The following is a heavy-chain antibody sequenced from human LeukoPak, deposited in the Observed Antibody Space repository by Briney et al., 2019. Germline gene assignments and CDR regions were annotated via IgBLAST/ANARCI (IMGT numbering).Heavy chain of an antibody. CDR1: GFSLDEYA. CDR2: ISYDSGLI. Sequence: PGRSLRLSCEASGFSLDEYAMHWVRHVPGKGLEGVSGISYDSGLIGYADSVRGRFSISRDNAKNSLYLQMNSLRVEDTALYFCVKDRDRSTDCYSTYCYHWRNYFDSWGQGALVTVSS. D-gene: IGHD2-2*01. CDR3: VKDRDRSTDCYSTYCYHWRNYFDS. J-gene: IGHJ4*02. V-gene: IGHV3-9*01.